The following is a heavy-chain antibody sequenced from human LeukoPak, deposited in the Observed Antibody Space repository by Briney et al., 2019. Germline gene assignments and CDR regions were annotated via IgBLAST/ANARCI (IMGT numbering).Heavy chain of an antibody. CDR2: INDSGST. D-gene: IGHD6-13*01. CDR1: GGSFSGYY. CDR3: ARRSRDTDSSNWYFDY. V-gene: IGHV4-34*01. Sequence: SETLSLTCAVYGGSFSGYYWTWIRQPPGKGPEWIGEINDSGSTNYNPSLKSRVTISVDTSKNQFSLKLSSVTATDTAVYYCARRSRDTDSSNWYFDYCGQGTLVTVSS. J-gene: IGHJ4*02.